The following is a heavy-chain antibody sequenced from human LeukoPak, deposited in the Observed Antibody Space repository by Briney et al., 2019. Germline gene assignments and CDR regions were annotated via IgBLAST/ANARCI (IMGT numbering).Heavy chain of an antibody. CDR1: GITVSSKY. V-gene: IGHV3-53*01. CDR2: MQSGGST. J-gene: IGHJ2*01. Sequence: GGSLRLSCAASGITVSSKYMSWVRQAPGKGLEWVSAMQSGGSTYYADSVKGRFTISRDNSKNTLYLQMNSLRVEDTAVYYCARDGGAGWYFDLWGRGTLVTVSS. D-gene: IGHD3-16*01. CDR3: ARDGGAGWYFDL.